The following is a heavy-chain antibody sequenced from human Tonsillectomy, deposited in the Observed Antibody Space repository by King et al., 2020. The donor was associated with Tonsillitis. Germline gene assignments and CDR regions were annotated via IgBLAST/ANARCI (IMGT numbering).Heavy chain of an antibody. Sequence: VQLVESGGGVVQPGRSLRLSCAASGFTFSRYGMHWVRQAPGKGLEWVAGQSCDGSYKYYADSVKGRFTISRDNSKNTLYLQMNRLRAEDTAVYYCAGEQRVWKTTYFDYWGQGTLVTVSS. V-gene: IGHV3-30*03. CDR3: AGEQRVWKTTYFDY. J-gene: IGHJ4*02. D-gene: IGHD1-1*01. CDR2: QSCDGSYK. CDR1: GFTFSRYG.